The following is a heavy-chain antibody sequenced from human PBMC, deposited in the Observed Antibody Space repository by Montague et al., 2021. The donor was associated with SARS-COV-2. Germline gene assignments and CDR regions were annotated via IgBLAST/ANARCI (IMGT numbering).Heavy chain of an antibody. CDR1: GDPISSSSYY. J-gene: IGHJ4*02. V-gene: IGHV4-39*01. CDR2: INYNGRT. CDR3: ERQHGRGFVVTGFEFYFDY. D-gene: IGHD2-15*01. Sequence: SETLSLTCTVSGDPISSSSYYWGWIRQSPGRGLEWIGSINYNGRTYYNPSLKSRVTISVDAHKYQFSLQLDSMTAADTAVYYCERQHGRGFVVTGFEFYFDYWGQGSLVSVSA.